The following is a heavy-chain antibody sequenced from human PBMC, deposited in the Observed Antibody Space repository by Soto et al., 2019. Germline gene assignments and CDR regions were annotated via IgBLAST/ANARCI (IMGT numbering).Heavy chain of an antibody. V-gene: IGHV4-31*03. CDR3: ARDRDCSGGSCYSGFDP. CDR1: GGSISSGGYY. J-gene: IGHJ5*02. D-gene: IGHD2-15*01. Sequence: PSETLSVTCTVSGGSISSGGYYWSWIRQHPGKGLEWIGYIYYSGSTYYNPSLKSRVTISVDTSKNQFSLKLSSVTAADTAVYYCARDRDCSGGSCYSGFDPWGQGTLVTVSS. CDR2: IYYSGST.